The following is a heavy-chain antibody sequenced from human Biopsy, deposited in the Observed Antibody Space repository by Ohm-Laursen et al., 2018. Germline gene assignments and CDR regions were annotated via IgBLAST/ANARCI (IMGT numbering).Heavy chain of an antibody. D-gene: IGHD1-26*01. CDR1: GFTFTTYG. Sequence: LSLTCAASGFTFTTYGMHWVRQAPGKGLEWVALISYDGSSEEYADSVKGRFTISRDNSKNTVSLLMNSLRAEDTAVYYCARARGSGRLRYHFDYWGQGTLVTVSS. CDR2: ISYDGSSE. CDR3: ARARGSGRLRYHFDY. V-gene: IGHV3-30*03. J-gene: IGHJ4*02.